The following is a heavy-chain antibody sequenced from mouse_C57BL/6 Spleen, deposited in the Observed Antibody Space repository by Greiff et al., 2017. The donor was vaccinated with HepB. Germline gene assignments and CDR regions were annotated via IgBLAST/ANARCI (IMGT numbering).Heavy chain of an antibody. CDR1: GFSLTSYG. J-gene: IGHJ2*01. CDR2: IWSGGST. Sequence: VKLMESGPGLVQPSQSLSITCTVSGFSLTSYGVHWVRQSPGKGLEWLGVIWSGGSTDYNAAFISRLSISKDNSKSQVFFKMNSLQADDTAIYYCARNRDGKRGSFDYWGQGTTLTVSS. D-gene: IGHD2-1*01. V-gene: IGHV2-2*01. CDR3: ARNRDGKRGSFDY.